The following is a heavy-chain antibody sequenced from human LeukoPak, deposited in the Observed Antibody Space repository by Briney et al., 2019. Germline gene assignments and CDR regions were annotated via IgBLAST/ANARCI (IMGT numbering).Heavy chain of an antibody. Sequence: GGALQISCKGSGYHFTSYWIGWVRQVPGKGLEGMGIIYPGDSDTRYSPSFQGQVTISADKSISTAYLQWSSLKASDTAMYYCARRPGTKTSSGSRYDYWGQGTLVAVSS. CDR1: GYHFTSYW. D-gene: IGHD6-19*01. CDR3: ARRPGTKTSSGSRYDY. CDR2: IYPGDSDT. V-gene: IGHV5-51*01. J-gene: IGHJ4*02.